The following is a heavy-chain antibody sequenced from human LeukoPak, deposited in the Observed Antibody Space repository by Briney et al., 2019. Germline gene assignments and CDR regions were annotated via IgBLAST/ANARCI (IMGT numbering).Heavy chain of an antibody. V-gene: IGHV3-23*01. CDR1: GFTFNDYY. Sequence: PGGSLRLSCAASGFTFNDYYMTWIRQAPGKGLEWVSAISGSGGSTYYAGSVKGRFTISRDNSKNTLYLQMNSLRAEDTAVYYCAKDRWVGATRSVEYWGQGTLVTVSS. CDR3: AKDRWVGATRSVEY. CDR2: ISGSGGST. D-gene: IGHD1-26*01. J-gene: IGHJ4*02.